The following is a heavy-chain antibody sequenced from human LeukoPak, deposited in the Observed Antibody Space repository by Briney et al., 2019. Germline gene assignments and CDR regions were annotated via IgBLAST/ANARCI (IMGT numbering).Heavy chain of an antibody. CDR3: ARLSMITSKNWFDP. CDR1: GFTFSSYS. V-gene: IGHV4-34*01. Sequence: PGGSLRLSCAASGFTFSSYSMNWVRQAPGKGLEWIGSIYYSGSTNYNPSLKSRVTISVDTSKNQFSLKLSSVTAADTAVYYCARLSMITSKNWFDPWGQGTLVTVSS. CDR2: IYYSGST. J-gene: IGHJ5*02. D-gene: IGHD3-22*01.